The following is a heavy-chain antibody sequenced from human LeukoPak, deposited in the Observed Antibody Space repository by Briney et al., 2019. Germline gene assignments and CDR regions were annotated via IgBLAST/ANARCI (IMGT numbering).Heavy chain of an antibody. CDR3: ARYGSGLDY. J-gene: IGHJ4*02. CDR1: GFTFSSYP. D-gene: IGHD3-10*01. Sequence: GGSLRLSCAASGFTFSSYPMNWVRQAPGKGLEWVSVIYSGGSTYYADSVKGRFTISRDNSKNTLYLQMNSLRAEDTAVYYCARYGSGLDYWGQGTLVTVSS. V-gene: IGHV3-53*01. CDR2: IYSGGST.